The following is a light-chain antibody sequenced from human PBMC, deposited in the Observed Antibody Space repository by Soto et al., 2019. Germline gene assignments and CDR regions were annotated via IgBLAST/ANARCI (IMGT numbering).Light chain of an antibody. J-gene: IGLJ1*01. CDR3: NSYVGSNNYV. CDR1: SSDVGGYNY. Sequence: QSVLTQPASVSGSPGQSITISCTGTSSDVGGYNYVSWYQQHPGKAPKLIIYEVTKRPSGVPDRFSGSKSGNTASLTVSGLQADDEADYYCNSYVGSNNYVFGTGTKLTVL. CDR2: EVT. V-gene: IGLV2-8*01.